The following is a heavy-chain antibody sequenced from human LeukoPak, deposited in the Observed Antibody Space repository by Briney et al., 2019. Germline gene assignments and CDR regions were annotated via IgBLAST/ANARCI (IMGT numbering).Heavy chain of an antibody. CDR1: GGSISSYY. V-gene: IGHV4-59*08. Sequence: SETLSLTCTVSGGSISSYYWSWIRQPPGKGLEWIGYIYYSGSTNYNPSLKSRVTISVDTSKNQFSLKLSSVTDADTAVYYSASTSGSYYSSSMAVWGQGTTVTVSS. CDR3: ASTSGSYYSSSMAV. J-gene: IGHJ6*02. D-gene: IGHD1-26*01. CDR2: IYYSGST.